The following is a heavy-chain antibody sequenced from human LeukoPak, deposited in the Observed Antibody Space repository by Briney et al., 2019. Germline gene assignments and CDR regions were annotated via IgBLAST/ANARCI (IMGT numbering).Heavy chain of an antibody. CDR2: ISGSGGST. D-gene: IGHD1-7*01. Sequence: GGSLRLSCAASGFTFSGYAMSWVRQAPGKGLEWVSAISGSGGSTYYADSVKGRFTISRDNSKNTLYLHMNSLRAEDTAVYYCAKSQYNWNYWFDPWGQGTLVTVSS. CDR3: AKSQYNWNYWFDP. J-gene: IGHJ5*02. V-gene: IGHV3-23*01. CDR1: GFTFSGYA.